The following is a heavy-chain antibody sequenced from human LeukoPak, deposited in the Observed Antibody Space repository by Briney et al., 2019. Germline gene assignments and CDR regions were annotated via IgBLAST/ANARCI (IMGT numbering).Heavy chain of an antibody. V-gene: IGHV3-30*02. CDR2: IWYDGSNK. D-gene: IGHD2-2*01. J-gene: IGHJ4*02. CDR1: GFTFSSYG. Sequence: PGGSLRLSCAASGFTFSSYGMHWVRQAPGKGLEWVAVIWYDGSNKYYADSVKGRFTISRDNSKNTLYLQMNSLRAEDTAVYYCAKIPEPWGPAAHLGEDYWGQGTLVTVSS. CDR3: AKIPEPWGPAAHLGEDY.